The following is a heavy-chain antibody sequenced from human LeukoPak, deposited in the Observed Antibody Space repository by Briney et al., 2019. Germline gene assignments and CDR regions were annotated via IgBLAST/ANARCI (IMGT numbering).Heavy chain of an antibody. CDR1: GDSISGSVW. D-gene: IGHD6-13*01. CDR2: VYHSGST. Sequence: SETLSLTCAVSGDSISGSVWWSWVRPPPGKGLEWIGEVYHSGSTSYNPSLKSRVTISVDKSKNHFSLELSSVTAADTAVYFCARTSSSWYFYDNWGQGTLVTVSS. CDR3: ARTSSSWYFYDN. J-gene: IGHJ4*02. V-gene: IGHV4-4*02.